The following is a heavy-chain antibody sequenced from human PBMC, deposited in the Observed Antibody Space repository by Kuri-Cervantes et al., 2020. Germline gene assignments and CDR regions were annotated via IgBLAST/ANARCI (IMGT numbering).Heavy chain of an antibody. CDR1: GGSISTSSSY. CDR2: IFYSGST. CDR3: ARVALGGVFFEY. Sequence: SETLSLTCTVSGGSISTSSSYWGWIRQPPGKGLEWIGSIFYSGSTYYNPSLKSRVSISVDTSKNQLSLQLSSVTAADTAVYYCARVALGGVFFEYWGQGTLVTVSS. D-gene: IGHD2-8*02. J-gene: IGHJ4*02. V-gene: IGHV4-39*07.